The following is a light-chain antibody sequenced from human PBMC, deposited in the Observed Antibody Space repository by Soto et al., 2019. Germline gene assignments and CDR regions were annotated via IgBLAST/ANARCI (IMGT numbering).Light chain of an antibody. V-gene: IGKV3-20*01. CDR3: QQHGTLPI. Sequence: EVVLTQSPGTLSLSPGERATLSCRASQAVSSILLAWYQQKPGQAPRLLIYGASSRATGIPDRFSGSGSGTDFTLTVSRLEPEDLSVYYCQQHGTLPIFAGGTKVEIK. CDR2: GAS. CDR1: QAVSSIL. J-gene: IGKJ4*01.